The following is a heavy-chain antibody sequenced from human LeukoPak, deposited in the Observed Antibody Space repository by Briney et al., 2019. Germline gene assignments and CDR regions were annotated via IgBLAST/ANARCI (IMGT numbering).Heavy chain of an antibody. J-gene: IGHJ6*03. V-gene: IGHV3-66*02. CDR1: GFTVSSNY. CDR2: IYSGGST. CDR3: ASKYYYYYMDV. Sequence: PGGSLRLSCAASGFTVSSNYMSWVRQAPGEGLEWVSVIYSGGSTYYADSVKGRFTISRDNSKNTLYLQMNSLRAEGTAVYYCASKYYYYYMDVWGKGTTVTVSS.